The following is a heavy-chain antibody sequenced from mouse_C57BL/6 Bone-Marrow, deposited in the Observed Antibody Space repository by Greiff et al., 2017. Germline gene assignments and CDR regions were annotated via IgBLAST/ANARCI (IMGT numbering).Heavy chain of an antibody. CDR3: ARSSLGRGFDY. D-gene: IGHD4-1*01. J-gene: IGHJ2*01. Sequence: EVKLVESGGGLVKPGGSLKLSCAASGFTFSDYGMHWVRQAPEKGLEWVAYISSGSSTIYYADTVKGRFTISRDNAKNTLFLQLTSLRSEDTAMYYCARSSLGRGFDYGGQGTTLTVSS. V-gene: IGHV5-17*01. CDR2: ISSGSSTI. CDR1: GFTFSDYG.